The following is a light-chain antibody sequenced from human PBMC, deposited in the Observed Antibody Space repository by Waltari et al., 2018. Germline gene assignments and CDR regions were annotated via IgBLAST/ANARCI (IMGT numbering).Light chain of an antibody. CDR3: AAWDDSLSGWV. CDR2: RNK. CDR1: SSNIGSNY. Sequence: QSVLTQPPPASGTPGQRVTISCSGSSSNIGSNYVYWYQQLPGTAPQLPIYRNKQRPAGVPDRFSGAKSGTSASLAISGLRSEDEADYYCAAWDDSLSGWVFGGGTKLTVL. J-gene: IGLJ3*02. V-gene: IGLV1-47*01.